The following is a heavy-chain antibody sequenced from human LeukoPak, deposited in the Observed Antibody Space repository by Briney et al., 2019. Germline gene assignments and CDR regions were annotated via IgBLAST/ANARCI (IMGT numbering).Heavy chain of an antibody. J-gene: IGHJ4*02. CDR2: IYPGDSDT. V-gene: IGHV5-51*01. CDR1: GYSFTSYW. Sequence: PGESLKISCKGSGYSFTSYWIGWVRQMPGKGLEWMGIIYPGDSDTRYSPSFQGQVPISADKSISTAYLQWSSLKASDTAMYYCARPENDYVWGSYRLLYWGQGTLVTVSS. CDR3: ARPENDYVWGSYRLLY. D-gene: IGHD3-16*02.